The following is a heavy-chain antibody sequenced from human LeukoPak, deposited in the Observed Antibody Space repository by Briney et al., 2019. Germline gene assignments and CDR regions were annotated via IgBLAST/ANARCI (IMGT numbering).Heavy chain of an antibody. CDR1: GGSISSGSYY. CDR3: ARGSRYSSGYDYIDQ. CDR2: SYSSGST. Sequence: PSQTLSLTCTVSGGSISSGSYYWSWIRQPAGKGLEWIGRSYSSGSTNYNPSLKSRVSISVDTSKNQFSLRLSSVTAADTAVYYCARGSRYSSGYDYIDQWGQGTLVTVSS. D-gene: IGHD3-22*01. J-gene: IGHJ4*02. V-gene: IGHV4-61*02.